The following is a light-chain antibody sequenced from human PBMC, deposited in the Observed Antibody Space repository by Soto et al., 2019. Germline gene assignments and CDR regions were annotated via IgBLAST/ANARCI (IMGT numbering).Light chain of an antibody. CDR1: QSVRNSY. J-gene: IGKJ5*01. Sequence: ESSLTQSPGTLSLSPGERSTLSCRASQSVRNSYLAWYQQKPGQAPRLLMSGASSRSTGIPDRFSGNGSGTDFTLTTSRLEPDDFAVYYCQQYGNSPQITFGQGTRLEIK. V-gene: IGKV3-20*01. CDR3: QQYGNSPQIT. CDR2: GAS.